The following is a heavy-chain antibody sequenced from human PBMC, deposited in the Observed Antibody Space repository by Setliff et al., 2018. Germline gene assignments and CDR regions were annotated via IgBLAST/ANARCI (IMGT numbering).Heavy chain of an antibody. D-gene: IGHD3-22*01. CDR3: ASSVDYYDRSGYPYAMDV. J-gene: IGHJ6*02. V-gene: IGHV1-18*01. CDR2: ISVYNGNT. Sequence: ASVKVSCKASGNTFTRNGINWVRQAPGQGLEWMGWISVYNGNTHYAQKFQGRVTMTTDTSTTTAYMDLRSLRSDDTAVYYCASSVDYYDRSGYPYAMDVWGQGTTVTVSS. CDR1: GNTFTRNG.